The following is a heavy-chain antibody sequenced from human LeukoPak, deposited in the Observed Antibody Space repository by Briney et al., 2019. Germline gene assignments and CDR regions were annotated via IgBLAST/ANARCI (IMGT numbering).Heavy chain of an antibody. CDR3: ARAGPGEFDY. CDR2: IKQDGSEK. Sequence: QPGRSLRLSCAASGFTFSSYAMHWVRQAPGKGLEWVANIKQDGSEKYYVDSVRGRFTISRDNADNSLYLHMNSLRDEDTAMYYCARAGPGEFDYWGQGTLVTVSS. V-gene: IGHV3-7*04. J-gene: IGHJ4*02. CDR1: GFTFSSYA. D-gene: IGHD3-10*01.